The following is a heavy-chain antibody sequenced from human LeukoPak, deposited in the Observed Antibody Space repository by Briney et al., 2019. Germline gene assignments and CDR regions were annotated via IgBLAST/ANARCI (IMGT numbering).Heavy chain of an antibody. CDR2: IYYSGST. CDR3: ARLFPLWFGELLSTEYFQH. CDR1: GGSISSSSYS. D-gene: IGHD3-10*01. V-gene: IGHV4-39*01. Sequence: SETLSLTCTVSGGSISSSSYSWGWIRQPPGKGLEWIGSIYYSGSTYYNPSLKSQVTISVDTSKNQFSLKLGSVTAADTAVYYCARLFPLWFGELLSTEYFQHWGQGTLVTVSS. J-gene: IGHJ1*01.